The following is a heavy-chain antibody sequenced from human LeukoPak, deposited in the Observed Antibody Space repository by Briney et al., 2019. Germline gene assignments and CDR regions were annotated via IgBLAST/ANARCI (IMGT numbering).Heavy chain of an antibody. D-gene: IGHD6-13*01. CDR1: GFTFSSYS. CDR3: ARAIAAAGNH. V-gene: IGHV3-48*01. Sequence: LSGGSLRLSCAASGFTFSSYSMTWVRQAPGKGLEWVSYISSSSSTIYYADSVKGRFTISRDNAKNSLYLQMNSLRAEDTAVYYCARAIAAAGNHWGQGTLVTVSS. J-gene: IGHJ5*02. CDR2: ISSSSSTI.